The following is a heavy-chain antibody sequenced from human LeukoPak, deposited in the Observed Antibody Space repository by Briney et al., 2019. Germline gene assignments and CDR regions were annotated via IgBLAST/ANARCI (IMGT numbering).Heavy chain of an antibody. CDR2: ITTSSTYI. Sequence: GGSLRLSCAASGFTFDDFAMHWVRQAPGKGLEWVSSITTSSTYIYYADSVKGRFTISRDNAKNSLYLQMNSLRAEDTAFYYCARGYDFWSGYYSVPYSFDYWGQGTLVTVSS. D-gene: IGHD3-3*01. J-gene: IGHJ4*02. CDR1: GFTFDDFA. V-gene: IGHV3-21*04. CDR3: ARGYDFWSGYYSVPYSFDY.